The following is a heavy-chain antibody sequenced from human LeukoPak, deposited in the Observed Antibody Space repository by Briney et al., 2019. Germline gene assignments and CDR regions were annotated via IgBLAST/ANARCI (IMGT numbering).Heavy chain of an antibody. J-gene: IGHJ4*02. CDR1: GYTLTELS. CDR2: FDPEDGET. Sequence: ASVKVSCKVSGYTLTELSMHWVRQAPGKGLEWMGGFDPEDGETIYAQKFQGRVTMTEDTSTDTAYMEPSSLRSEDTAVYYCATDLMRPCGGDCGDYWGQGTLVTVSS. CDR3: ATDLMRPCGGDCGDY. V-gene: IGHV1-24*01. D-gene: IGHD2-21*02.